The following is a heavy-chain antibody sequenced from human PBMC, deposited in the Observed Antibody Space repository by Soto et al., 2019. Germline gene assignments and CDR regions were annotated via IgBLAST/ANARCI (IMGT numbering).Heavy chain of an antibody. D-gene: IGHD3-9*01. CDR1: GGSVNSSNY. V-gene: IGHV4-4*02. J-gene: IGHJ3*01. Sequence: LSLTCAVSGGSVNSSNYWSWVRQAPGRGLEWIGEIYHNGATNYNPSLKSRAKISVDKSKNQFSLILNSVTAADTAIYHCAGPIRYFVKVETFDVWGQGTMVTVSS. CDR3: AGPIRYFVKVETFDV. CDR2: IYHNGAT.